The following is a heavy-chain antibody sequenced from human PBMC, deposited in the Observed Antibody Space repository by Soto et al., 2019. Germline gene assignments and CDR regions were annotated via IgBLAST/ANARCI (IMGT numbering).Heavy chain of an antibody. CDR3: ARGRYSSGWYGGRNWFDP. Sequence: SETLSLTCTVSAGSISSSSNYRGWIRQPPGKGLEWIGSIYFDGTTHYNPSLKSRVTISVDPSKNQFSLTLSSVTAADTAVYYCARGRYSSGWYGGRNWFDPWGQGTLVTVSS. CDR2: IYFDGTT. CDR1: AGSISSSSNY. V-gene: IGHV4-39*02. D-gene: IGHD6-19*01. J-gene: IGHJ5*02.